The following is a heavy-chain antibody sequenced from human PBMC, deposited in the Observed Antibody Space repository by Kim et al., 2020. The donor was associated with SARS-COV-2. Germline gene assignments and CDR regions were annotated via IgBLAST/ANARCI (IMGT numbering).Heavy chain of an antibody. J-gene: IGHJ4*02. D-gene: IGHD6-6*01. CDR3: ARDAVVGSSSIGYLDY. Sequence: GGSLRLSCAASGFNFGAYAMHWVRQAPGKGLEWVAALSFDSTYIYNKDSMKGRFTISRDNSKNTLYLQMNSLRGEDTAVYYCARDAVVGSSSIGYLDYWGQGTLVTVSS. CDR2: LSFDSTYI. V-gene: IGHV3-30*04. CDR1: GFNFGAYA.